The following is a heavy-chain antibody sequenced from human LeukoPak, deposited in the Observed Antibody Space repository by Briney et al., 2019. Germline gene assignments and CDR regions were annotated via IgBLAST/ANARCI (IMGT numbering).Heavy chain of an antibody. J-gene: IGHJ4*02. V-gene: IGHV7-4-1*02. CDR1: GYTFISYA. CDR3: ARDVYDSSGYVNFDY. CDR2: INTNAGNP. D-gene: IGHD3-22*01. Sequence: ASVKVSCKASGYTFISYAVNRVRQAPGQGLEWMGWINTNAGNPTYAQGFTGRFVFSLDTSVSTAYLQISSLKAEDTAVYYCARDVYDSSGYVNFDYWGQGTPVTVSS.